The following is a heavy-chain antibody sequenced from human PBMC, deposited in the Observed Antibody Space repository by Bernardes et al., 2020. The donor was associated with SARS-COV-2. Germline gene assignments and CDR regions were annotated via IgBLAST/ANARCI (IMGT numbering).Heavy chain of an antibody. V-gene: IGHV3-7*01. Sequence: SVGLYSAPSGFTFSCFWMSWVRQSPGKGLEWVANIKEDGSADYYVDSVQGRFTISRDNAKKSMYLQMNSLRAEDTAVYYCARDENGFRYWGQGTLVTVSS. CDR2: IKEDGSAD. D-gene: IGHD2-8*01. J-gene: IGHJ4*02. CDR3: ARDENGFRY. CDR1: GFTFSCFW.